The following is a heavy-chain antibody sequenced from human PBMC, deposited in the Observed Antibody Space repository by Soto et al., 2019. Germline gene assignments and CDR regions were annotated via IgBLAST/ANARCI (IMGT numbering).Heavy chain of an antibody. Sequence: QVQLQESGPGLVKPSETLSLTCTVSGGSISSHYWSWIRQPPGKGLEWIGYIYYIGSTNYNPSLKSRVTISVDTPKSQISLKLSSVTAADTAVYYCAREDRASYFVDHWGQGILVTVAS. J-gene: IGHJ4*02. V-gene: IGHV4-59*11. CDR2: IYYIGST. CDR3: AREDRASYFVDH. D-gene: IGHD1-26*01. CDR1: GGSISSHY.